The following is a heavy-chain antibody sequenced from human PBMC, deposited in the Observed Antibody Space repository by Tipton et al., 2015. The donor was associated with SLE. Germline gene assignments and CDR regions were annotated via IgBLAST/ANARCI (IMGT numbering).Heavy chain of an antibody. Sequence: TLSLTCTVSGGSISSGGGYWNWIRQHPGRGLEWIGSVYSSGATHYKTSLKSRVTMSVDTSKNRIFLNLTLVTAADTAVYYCARGTRDIRLDPWGQGTLVTVSS. CDR2: VYSSGAT. D-gene: IGHD2-15*01. V-gene: IGHV4-31*03. CDR3: ARGTRDIRLDP. CDR1: GGSISSGGGY. J-gene: IGHJ5*02.